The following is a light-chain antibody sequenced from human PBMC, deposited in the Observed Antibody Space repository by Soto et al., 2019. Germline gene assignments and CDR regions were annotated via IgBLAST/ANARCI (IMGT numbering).Light chain of an antibody. CDR2: EGT. CDR1: SRDVGSYNL. Sequence: QSALTQPASVSGSPGQSITISCTGTSRDVGSYNLVSWYQQHPGKAPKLMIYEGTKRPSGVSNRFSGSKSGNTASLTISGLQAEDEADYYCCSYAGSSTPIYVFGTWTKLTVL. V-gene: IGLV2-23*01. J-gene: IGLJ1*01. CDR3: CSYAGSSTPIYV.